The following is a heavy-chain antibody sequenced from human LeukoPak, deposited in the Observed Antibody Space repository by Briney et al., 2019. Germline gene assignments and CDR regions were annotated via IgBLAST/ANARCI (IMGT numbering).Heavy chain of an antibody. V-gene: IGHV4-31*03. CDR1: GGSISSGGYY. CDR2: IYYSGST. Sequence: SETLSLTCTVSGGSISSGGYYWSWIRQHPGTGLEWIGYIYYSGSTYYNPSLKSRVTISVDTSKNQFSLKLSSVTAADTAVYYCARLSLYCCSTSCYNGWFDPWGQGTLVTVSS. D-gene: IGHD2-2*02. J-gene: IGHJ5*02. CDR3: ARLSLYCCSTSCYNGWFDP.